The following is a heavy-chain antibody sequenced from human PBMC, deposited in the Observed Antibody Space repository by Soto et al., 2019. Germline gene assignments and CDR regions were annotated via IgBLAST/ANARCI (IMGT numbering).Heavy chain of an antibody. J-gene: IGHJ4*02. Sequence: GGSLRLSWAASGFTFSSYAMSWVRQAPGKGLEWVSAISGSGGSTYYADSVKGRFTISRDNSKNTLYLQMNSLRAEDTAVYYCAKDVPKSAAGLLDYWGQGTLVTSPQ. CDR2: ISGSGGST. CDR1: GFTFSSYA. CDR3: AKDVPKSAAGLLDY. D-gene: IGHD6-13*01. V-gene: IGHV3-23*01.